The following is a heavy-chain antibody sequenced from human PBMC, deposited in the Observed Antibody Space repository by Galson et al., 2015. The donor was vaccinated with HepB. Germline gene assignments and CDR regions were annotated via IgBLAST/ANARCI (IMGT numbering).Heavy chain of an antibody. J-gene: IGHJ6*02. CDR3: TNDSLGYIDA. CDR1: GVTFSGSD. Sequence: SLRLAGAASGVTFSGSDMHWVRQASGKGLEWIGRITTQANSYATTYSASVKGRFTIPSDDSKNTAYLQMNSLKIEDTAVYYCTNDSLGYIDAWGQGTTVTVSS. D-gene: IGHD6-25*01. V-gene: IGHV3-73*01. CDR2: ITTQANSYAT.